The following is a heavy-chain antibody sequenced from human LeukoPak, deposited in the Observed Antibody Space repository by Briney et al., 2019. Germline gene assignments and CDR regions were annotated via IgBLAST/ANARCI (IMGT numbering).Heavy chain of an antibody. V-gene: IGHV3-7*01. CDR3: ARMRGSYSFDY. J-gene: IGHJ4*02. D-gene: IGHD1-26*01. Sequence: GGSLRLSCAASGFTFSSYWMSWVRQAPGKGLEWVANIKQDGSEKYYVDSVKGRFTISRDNAKNSLYLQMDSLRAEDTAVYYCARMRGSYSFDYWGQGTLVTVSS. CDR1: GFTFSSYW. CDR2: IKQDGSEK.